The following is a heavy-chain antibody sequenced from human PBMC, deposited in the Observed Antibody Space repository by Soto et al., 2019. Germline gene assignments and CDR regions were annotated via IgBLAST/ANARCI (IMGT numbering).Heavy chain of an antibody. CDR1: GFSVISNGSR. J-gene: IGHJ4*02. CDR3: VHGTLGSYGHVYFDY. Sequence: SGPTLVNPTQTLTLTCILSGFSVISNGSRVGWIRQPPGKALEWLALIYWDDDKKYNPSLKSRLTITKDTSENQVVLTLTDVDPADTATYYCVHGTLGSYGHVYFDYWGQGTLVTVSS. CDR2: IYWDDDK. V-gene: IGHV2-5*02. D-gene: IGHD5-18*01.